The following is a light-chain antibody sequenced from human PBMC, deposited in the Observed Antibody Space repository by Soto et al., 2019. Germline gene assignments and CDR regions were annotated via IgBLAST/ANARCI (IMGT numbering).Light chain of an antibody. J-gene: IGKJ3*01. V-gene: IGKV3-20*01. Sequence: EIVLTQSPGTLSLSPGERATLSCRASQSVSSSYLAWYQQKPGQAPRLLIYGASSSATGIPDRFSGSGSGTDFTLTISRLEPEDYAVDYCQQYGSSPPFTFGPGTKVDIK. CDR3: QQYGSSPPFT. CDR1: QSVSSSY. CDR2: GAS.